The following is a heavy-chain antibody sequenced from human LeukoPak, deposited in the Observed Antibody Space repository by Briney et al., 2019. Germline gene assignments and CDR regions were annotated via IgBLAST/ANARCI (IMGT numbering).Heavy chain of an antibody. CDR1: GGSISSNNW. CDR2: IYHGGST. CDR3: ARDSGGSNTFDY. D-gene: IGHD3-16*01. V-gene: IGHV4-4*02. Sequence: SGTLSLTCGVSGGSISSNNWWSWVRQPPGKGLEWIGEIYHGGSTNYNPSLKSRVTISVDKSKNQFSLRVNSVTAADTAVYYCARDSGGSNTFDYWGQGTLVTVSS. J-gene: IGHJ4*02.